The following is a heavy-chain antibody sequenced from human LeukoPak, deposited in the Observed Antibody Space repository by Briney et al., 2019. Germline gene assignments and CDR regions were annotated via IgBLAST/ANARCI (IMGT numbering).Heavy chain of an antibody. CDR2: MYYSGST. CDR3: ARHDFWTTFDY. D-gene: IGHD3-3*01. J-gene: IGHJ4*02. CDR1: GGSVSSYY. Sequence: PSETLSLTCTVSGGSVSSYYWSWIRQPPGKGLEWIGYMYYSGSTNYNPSLKSRVTISVDTSKNQLSLRLSSVTAADTAVYYCARHDFWTTFDYWGQGALVTVSS. V-gene: IGHV4-59*08.